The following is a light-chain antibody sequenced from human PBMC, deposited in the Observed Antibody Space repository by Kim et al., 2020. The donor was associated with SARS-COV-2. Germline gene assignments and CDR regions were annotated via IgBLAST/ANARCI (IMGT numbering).Light chain of an antibody. V-gene: IGKV1-5*03. CDR3: LQYKTYTRT. CDR2: KTS. CDR1: QSVSPS. Sequence: DIQVSQSPSTLSASVGDTVTITCRASQSVSPSLAWYQHKPGKAPHLLIYKTSASATGLPSRFSGSGSGTEFTLTITNLQPDDFATYFCLQYKTYTRTFGQGTKL. J-gene: IGKJ1*01.